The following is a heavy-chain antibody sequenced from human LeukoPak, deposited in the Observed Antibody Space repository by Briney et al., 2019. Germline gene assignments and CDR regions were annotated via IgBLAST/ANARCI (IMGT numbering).Heavy chain of an antibody. CDR2: ISAYNGNT. J-gene: IGHJ5*02. V-gene: IGHV1-18*01. Sequence: ASVKVSCEASGYTFTSYGISWVRQAPGQGLGWVGWISAYNGNTNYAQKLQGRVTMTTDTSTSTAYMELRSLRSDDTAVYYCANSMGGYSYGTNWFDPWGQGTLVTVSS. CDR3: ANSMGGYSYGTNWFDP. CDR1: GYTFTSYG. D-gene: IGHD5-18*01.